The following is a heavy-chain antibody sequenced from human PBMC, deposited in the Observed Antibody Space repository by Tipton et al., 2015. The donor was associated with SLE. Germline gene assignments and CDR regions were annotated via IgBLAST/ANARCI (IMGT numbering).Heavy chain of an antibody. CDR1: GGSFSGYY. J-gene: IGHJ6*03. V-gene: IGHV4-34*01. CDR3: ARVFVFGEVLAPQYYYMDV. D-gene: IGHD3-3*01. CDR2: INYSGRT. Sequence: LRLSCAVYGGSFSGYYWTWIRQPPGKGLEWIGEINYSGRTNYNPSLKSRVTISVDTSKNQFSLKLSSVTAADTAVYYCARVFVFGEVLAPQYYYMDVWGKGTTVTVYS.